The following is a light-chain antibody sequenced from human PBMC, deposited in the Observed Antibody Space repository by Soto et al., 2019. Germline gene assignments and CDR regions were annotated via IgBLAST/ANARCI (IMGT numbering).Light chain of an antibody. CDR2: DVT. CDR3: CSYAGTYTFYV. J-gene: IGLJ1*01. V-gene: IGLV2-11*01. CDR1: SSDVGGYDY. Sequence: QSVLTQPRSVSGSPGQSVTISCTGTSSDVGGYDYVSWYQQHPGKAPKLMIYDVTKRPSGVPDRFSGSRSGNTASLTISGLQAEDDADYYCCSYAGTYTFYVFGTGTKVNV.